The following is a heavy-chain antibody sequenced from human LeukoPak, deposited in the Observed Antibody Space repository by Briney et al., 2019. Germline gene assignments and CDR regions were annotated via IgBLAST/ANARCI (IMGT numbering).Heavy chain of an antibody. D-gene: IGHD5-24*01. CDR3: AGGYGYNRLFRY. V-gene: IGHV4-59*01. J-gene: IGHJ4*02. Sequence: SETLSLTCTVSNGSISRYHWSWIRQPPGKGLEWIGYIYHSGGTNSSPSLKSRVTISTDTSKNQFSLKLSSVTPADTAVYYCAGGYGYNRLFRYWGQGTLVTVSS. CDR1: NGSISRYH. CDR2: IYHSGGT.